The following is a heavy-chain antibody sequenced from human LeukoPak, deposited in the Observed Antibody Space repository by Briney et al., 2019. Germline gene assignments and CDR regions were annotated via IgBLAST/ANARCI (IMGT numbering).Heavy chain of an antibody. D-gene: IGHD3-22*01. CDR3: ARLTYYYDSSGYTAYYFDY. CDR2: INTNTGNP. CDR1: GYTFTSYA. V-gene: IGHV7-4-1*02. J-gene: IGHJ4*02. Sequence: ASVKVSCKASGYTFTSYAMNWVRQAPGQGLEWMGWINTNTGNPTYAQGFTGRFVFSLDTSVSTAYLQISSLKAEDTAVYYCARLTYYYDSSGYTAYYFDYWGQGTLVTVSS.